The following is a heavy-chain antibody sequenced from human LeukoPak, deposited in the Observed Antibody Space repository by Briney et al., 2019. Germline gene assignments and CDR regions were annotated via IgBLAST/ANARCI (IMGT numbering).Heavy chain of an antibody. CDR2: SSASSSDV. CDR3: ARGRDHAFDI. CDR1: GLAFSSSA. Sequence: TGGSLRLSCAASGLAFSSSAMNWVSQTPGKGLEWLSYSSASSSDVYYADSVKGRFTISRDNAKSSLYLQMNSLTAEDTAIYFCARGRDHAFDIWGQGTRVTVSS. V-gene: IGHV3-48*01. J-gene: IGHJ3*02.